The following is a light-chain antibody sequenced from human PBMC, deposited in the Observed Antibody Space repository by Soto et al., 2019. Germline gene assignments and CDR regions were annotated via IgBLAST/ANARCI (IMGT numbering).Light chain of an antibody. J-gene: IGKJ3*01. CDR2: AAS. V-gene: IGKV1-9*01. CDR3: QQINSYPRT. CDR1: QGISSY. Sequence: IQLTQSPSSLSASVGDRVTITCRASQGISSYLAWYQQKPRKAPKLLIYAASTLQSGVPSRFSGSGSGTDFALTISSLQPEDFATYYCQQINSYPRTFGPGTKVDFK.